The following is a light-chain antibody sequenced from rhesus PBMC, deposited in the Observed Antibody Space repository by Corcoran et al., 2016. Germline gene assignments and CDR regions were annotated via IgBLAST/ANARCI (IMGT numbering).Light chain of an antibody. CDR1: ENVNNY. Sequence: DIQMTQSPSSLSASVGDRVTITCRASENVNNYLNWYQQKPGKVPKLLIYKASTLQSGVPSRFSGSGSGTDYTFTISSLQPEDVATYYCQHGYGTPLTFGGGTKVELK. CDR3: QHGYGTPLT. CDR2: KAS. V-gene: IGKV1-74*01. J-gene: IGKJ4*01.